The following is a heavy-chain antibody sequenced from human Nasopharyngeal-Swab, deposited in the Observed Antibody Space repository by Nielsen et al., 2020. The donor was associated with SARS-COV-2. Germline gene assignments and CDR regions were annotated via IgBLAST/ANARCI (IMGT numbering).Heavy chain of an antibody. CDR2: ITSGNSV. Sequence: GGSLRLSCATSGFTFSPYTMTWVRQAPGKGLQWISSITSGNSVQYADSVRGRLTISRDNAKNSLYLQMNSLTAEDTAVYYCARERGGGYGDYWGQGTLVTVSS. CDR1: GFTFSPYT. CDR3: ARERGGGYGDY. V-gene: IGHV3-69-1*01. J-gene: IGHJ4*02. D-gene: IGHD5-12*01.